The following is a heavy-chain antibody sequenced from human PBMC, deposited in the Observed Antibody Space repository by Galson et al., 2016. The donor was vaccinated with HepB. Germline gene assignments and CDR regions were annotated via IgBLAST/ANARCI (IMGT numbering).Heavy chain of an antibody. D-gene: IGHD6-19*01. CDR3: ARAQQWLVPYFFDD. V-gene: IGHV4-59*01. Sequence: TLSLTCTVSGGSIRTYYWSWIRQPPGKGLEWIGYIYSSGSTNYNPSLKSRVTISVDTSKKQFSLKLSSVTAADTAVYYCARAQQWLVPYFFDDWSQGTLVTVSS. CDR2: IYSSGST. J-gene: IGHJ4*02. CDR1: GGSIRTYY.